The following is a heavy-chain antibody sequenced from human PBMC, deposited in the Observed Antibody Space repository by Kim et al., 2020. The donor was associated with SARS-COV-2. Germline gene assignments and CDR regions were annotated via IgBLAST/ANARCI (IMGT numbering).Heavy chain of an antibody. Sequence: SETLSLTCTVSGGSISTKSNYWGWIRQPPGKGLECIGTIYYRGSTDYNPSLKSRVTVSVDTSKNQFSLKLPSITAADPAVYYCARLPNGIYSHFDFWGQGILVTVSS. V-gene: IGHV4-39*01. CDR1: GGSISTKSNY. J-gene: IGHJ4*02. CDR3: ARLPNGIYSHFDF. D-gene: IGHD1-26*01. CDR2: IYYRGST.